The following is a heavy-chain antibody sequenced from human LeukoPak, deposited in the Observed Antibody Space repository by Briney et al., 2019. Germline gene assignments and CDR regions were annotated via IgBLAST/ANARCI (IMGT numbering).Heavy chain of an antibody. CDR1: GGSISSGGHY. D-gene: IGHD4-17*01. J-gene: IGHJ4*02. CDR2: IYFSGDT. V-gene: IGHV4-31*03. Sequence: SETLSLTCNVSGGSISSGGHYWSWIRQHPGGGLEWIGYIYFSGDTYYNPSLKSRVTISVDTSKNQFSLKLSSVTAADTAVYYCARSRYGDLYFDYWGQGTLVTVSS. CDR3: ARSRYGDLYFDY.